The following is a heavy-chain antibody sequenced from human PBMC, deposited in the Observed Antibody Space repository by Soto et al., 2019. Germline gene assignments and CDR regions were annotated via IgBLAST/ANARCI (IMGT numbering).Heavy chain of an antibody. CDR1: GFPFSRSA. Sequence: QLQLVQSGPEVKKPGTSVKVSCKASGFPFSRSAVQWVRQARGKRLEWIGGIVVGSGNTKYAQQSXXRXPITRAMSTSTAYMELSNLRSEDTAVYYCPAPDHGDYWYFDLWRCGTVVTVSS. CDR3: PAPDHGDYWYFDL. D-gene: IGHD4-17*01. CDR2: IVVGSGNT. J-gene: IGHJ2*01. V-gene: IGHV1-58*01.